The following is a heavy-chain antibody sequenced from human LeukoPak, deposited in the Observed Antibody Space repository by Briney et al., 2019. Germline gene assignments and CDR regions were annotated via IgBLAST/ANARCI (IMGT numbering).Heavy chain of an antibody. Sequence: GGSLRLSCAASGFSLSVYWMHWVRQAPGKGPVWVSRIKTDGSITDYADSVKGRFTISRDNSKNTLYLQMNSLRAEDTAVYYCAKEARLYFDIWGQGTMVTVSS. CDR3: AKEARLYFDI. J-gene: IGHJ3*02. CDR1: GFSLSVYW. V-gene: IGHV3-74*01. CDR2: IKTDGSIT. D-gene: IGHD3-16*01.